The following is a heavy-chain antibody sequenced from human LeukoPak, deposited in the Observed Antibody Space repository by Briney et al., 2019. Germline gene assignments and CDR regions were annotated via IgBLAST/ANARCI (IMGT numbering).Heavy chain of an antibody. D-gene: IGHD3-22*01. V-gene: IGHV1-69*06. CDR2: IIPIFGTA. J-gene: IGHJ4*02. Sequence: ASVKVSCKASGYTFTSYAISWVRQAPGQGLEWMGGIIPIFGTANYAQKFQGRVTITADKSTSTAYMELSSLRSEDTAVYYCARENGYYDSSGTYPFDYWGQGTLVTVSS. CDR1: GYTFTSYA. CDR3: ARENGYYDSSGTYPFDY.